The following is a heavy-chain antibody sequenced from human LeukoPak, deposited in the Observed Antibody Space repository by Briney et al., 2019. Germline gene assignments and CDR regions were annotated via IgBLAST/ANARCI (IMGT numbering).Heavy chain of an antibody. CDR2: IYYSGST. D-gene: IGHD6-19*01. CDR1: GGSISSYY. V-gene: IGHV4-59*12. CDR3: ARERGEDYSSGWYKRNYFDN. J-gene: IGHJ4*02. Sequence: SETLSLTCTVSGGSISSYYWSWIRQPPGKGLEWIGYIYYSGSTYYNPSLKSRVTISVDTSKNQFSLKLSSVTAADTAVYYCARERGEDYSSGWYKRNYFDNWGQGTRVTVSS.